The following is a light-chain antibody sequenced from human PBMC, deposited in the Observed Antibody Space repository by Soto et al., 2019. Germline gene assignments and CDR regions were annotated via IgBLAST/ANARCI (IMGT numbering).Light chain of an antibody. CDR3: QQSYSNPKT. J-gene: IGKJ1*01. CDR1: QSISTY. Sequence: DIQMTQSPSSLSASVGDRVTITCQAAQSISTYVNWYQQKPGKAPQLLIYGASSLQSGVPSRFSGSGSGTDFTLTISSLEPEDFATYYCQQSYSNPKTFGQGTKVEI. V-gene: IGKV1-39*01. CDR2: GAS.